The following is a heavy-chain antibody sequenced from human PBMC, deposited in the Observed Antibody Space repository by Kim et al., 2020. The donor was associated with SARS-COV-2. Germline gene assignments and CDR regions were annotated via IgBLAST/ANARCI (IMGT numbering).Heavy chain of an antibody. J-gene: IGHJ4*02. CDR3: ARRGVVKDYYFDY. CDR1: GFTFSSYA. V-gene: IGHV3-23*01. CDR2: ISTSGGNK. D-gene: IGHD3-10*01. Sequence: GGSLRLSCVASGFTFSSYAMSWVRQAPGKGLEWVSIISTSGGNKYYADSVKGRFTISRDNSKNTLYMQMNSLRAEDTAVYYCARRGVVKDYYFDYWRQGSLLTLSS.